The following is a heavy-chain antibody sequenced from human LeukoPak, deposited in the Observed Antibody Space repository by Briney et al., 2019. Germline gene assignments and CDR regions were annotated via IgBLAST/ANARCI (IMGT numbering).Heavy chain of an antibody. CDR2: TYYRSKWYN. Sequence: SQTLSLTCAISGDSVSSNSAAWNWIRQSPSRGLEWLGRTYYRSKWYNDYAVSVKSRITIKPDTSKNQFSLQLNSVTPEDTAVYYCARLGQEYHPAGEGPYYYYYMDVWGKGTTVTISS. CDR1: GDSVSSNSAA. CDR3: ARLGQEYHPAGEGPYYYYYMDV. D-gene: IGHD6-19*01. J-gene: IGHJ6*03. V-gene: IGHV6-1*01.